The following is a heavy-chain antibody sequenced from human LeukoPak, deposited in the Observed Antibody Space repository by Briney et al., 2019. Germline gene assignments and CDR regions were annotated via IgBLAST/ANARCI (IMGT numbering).Heavy chain of an antibody. CDR2: INYSGTT. CDR3: ARVDIVIVPSANFDC. V-gene: IGHV4-39*01. CDR1: GGSINSSGYY. J-gene: IGHJ4*02. Sequence: PSETLSLTCMVSGGSINSSGYYWGWIRQPPGKGLEWIGSINYSGTTYYNPSLRSRVTISVDTSKNQFSLKLSSVTAADTAVYYCARVDIVIVPSANFDCWGQGTLVTVSS. D-gene: IGHD2-2*01.